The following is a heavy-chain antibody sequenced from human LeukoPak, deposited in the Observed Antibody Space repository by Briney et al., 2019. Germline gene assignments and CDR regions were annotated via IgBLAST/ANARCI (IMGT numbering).Heavy chain of an antibody. CDR2: INRDGREK. CDR3: ARDDYLGL. V-gene: IGHV3-7*05. CDR1: GFTLSHYW. Sequence: GGFLRLSCAASGFTLSHYWMAWVRRGPGRGLEWSAHINRDGREKNYVEPVKGRFTISRDNAKNSVYLQLKSLRAEDTAIYYCARDDYLGLWGQGTRVSVSS. J-gene: IGHJ4*02. D-gene: IGHD3-16*01.